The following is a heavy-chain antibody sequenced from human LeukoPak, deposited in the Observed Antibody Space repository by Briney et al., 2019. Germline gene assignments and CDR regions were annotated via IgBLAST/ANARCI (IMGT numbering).Heavy chain of an antibody. CDR1: GFTFSSYW. Sequence: GGSLRLSCAASGFTFSSYWMSWVRQAPGKGLEWVANIKQDGSEKYYVDSVKGRFTISRDNSKNTLYLQMNSLRVEDTAVYYCSRGHYGDYDWGRGTLVTVSS. V-gene: IGHV3-7*03. CDR3: SRGHYGDYD. J-gene: IGHJ4*02. CDR2: IKQDGSEK. D-gene: IGHD4-17*01.